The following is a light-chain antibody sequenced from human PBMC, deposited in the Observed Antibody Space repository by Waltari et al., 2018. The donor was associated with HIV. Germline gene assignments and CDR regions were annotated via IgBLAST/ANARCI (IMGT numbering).Light chain of an antibody. CDR1: QGISSY. CDR3: QQYYSTPLT. V-gene: IGKV1-9*01. J-gene: IGKJ4*01. Sequence: DIQLTQSPSFLSASVGDRVSITCRASQGISSYLAWYQHKPGKAPMLLIYAASTLQSGVPSRFSGSGSGTEFTLTISSLQPEDFATYYCQQYYSTPLTFGGGTKVEIK. CDR2: AAS.